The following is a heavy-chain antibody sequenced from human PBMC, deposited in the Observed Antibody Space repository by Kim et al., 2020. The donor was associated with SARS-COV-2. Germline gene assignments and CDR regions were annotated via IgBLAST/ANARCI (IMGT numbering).Heavy chain of an antibody. J-gene: IGHJ4*02. CDR2: ISGDGGST. D-gene: IGHD3-22*01. CDR1: GFTFDDYA. CDR3: AKGTYYYDSSGWAPYYFDY. V-gene: IGHV3-43*02. Sequence: GGSLRLSCAASGFTFDDYAMHWVRQAPGKGLEWVSLISGDGGSTYYADSVKGRFTISRDNSKNSLYLQMNSLRTEDTALYYCAKGTYYYDSSGWAPYYFDYWGQGTLVTVSS.